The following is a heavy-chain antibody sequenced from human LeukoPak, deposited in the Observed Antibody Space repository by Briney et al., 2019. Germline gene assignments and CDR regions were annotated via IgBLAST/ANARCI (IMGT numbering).Heavy chain of an antibody. CDR3: ARAPARARLDY. J-gene: IGHJ4*02. CDR2: IKLDGSEQ. V-gene: IGHV3-7*01. Sequence: PGGSLRLSCAASGFTFSRYWMYWVRQAPGKGLEWVASIKLDGSEQYYVDCVKGRFTISRDNAKSSLYLQMNSLRAEDTAVYYCARAPARARLDYWGQGTLVTVS. CDR1: GFTFSRYW. D-gene: IGHD6-6*01.